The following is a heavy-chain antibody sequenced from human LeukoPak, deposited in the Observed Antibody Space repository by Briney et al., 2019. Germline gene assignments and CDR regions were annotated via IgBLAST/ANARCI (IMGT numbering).Heavy chain of an antibody. CDR1: GFTFSSYG. Sequence: GGSLRLSCAASGFTFSSYGMSWVRQAPGKGLEWVSGISGSGDSTYYADSVKGRFTISRDNSKNTLYLQMSSLRAEDTAVYYCAKDISGGDCPDYWGQGTLVTVSS. J-gene: IGHJ4*02. V-gene: IGHV3-23*01. CDR3: AKDISGGDCPDY. CDR2: ISGSGDST. D-gene: IGHD2-21*02.